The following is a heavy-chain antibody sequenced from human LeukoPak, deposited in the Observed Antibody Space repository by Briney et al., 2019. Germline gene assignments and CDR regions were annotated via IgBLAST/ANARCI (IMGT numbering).Heavy chain of an antibody. D-gene: IGHD1-7*01. V-gene: IGHV4-34*01. CDR1: GGSFSGYY. J-gene: IGHJ6*03. CDR3: ARYRTYYYYYMDV. CDR2: INHSGST. Sequence: SETLSLTCAVYGGSFSGYYWSWIRQPPAKGLEWIGEINHSGSTNYNPSLKSRVTISVDTSKNQFSLKLSSVTAADTAVYYCARYRTYYYYYMDVWGKGTTVTVSS.